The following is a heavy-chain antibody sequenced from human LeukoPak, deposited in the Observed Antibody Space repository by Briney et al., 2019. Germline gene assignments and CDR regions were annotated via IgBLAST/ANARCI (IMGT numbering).Heavy chain of an antibody. CDR3: ARGPPKCSSTSCYRGRIDP. V-gene: IGHV1-8*01. CDR1: GYTFTSYD. CDR2: MNPNSGNT. J-gene: IGHJ5*02. D-gene: IGHD2-2*02. Sequence: ASVKVSCKASGYTFTSYDINWVRQATGQGLEWMGWMNPNSGNTGYAQKFQGRVTMTRNTSISTAYMELSSLRSEDTAVYYCARGPPKCSSTSCYRGRIDPWGQGTLVTVSS.